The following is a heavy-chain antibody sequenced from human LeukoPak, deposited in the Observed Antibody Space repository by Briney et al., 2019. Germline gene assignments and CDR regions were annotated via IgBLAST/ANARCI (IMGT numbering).Heavy chain of an antibody. Sequence: GGSLRLSCAASGFTFRSYRMHWVRQAPGKGLVWVSRLNSEGSDISYADSVKGRFTISRDNAKNTLYLQMNSLRAEDTAVYYCARDLGGYQAYWGQGTLVTVSS. CDR1: GFTFRSYR. D-gene: IGHD3-22*01. J-gene: IGHJ4*02. V-gene: IGHV3-74*01. CDR2: LNSEGSDI. CDR3: ARDLGGYQAY.